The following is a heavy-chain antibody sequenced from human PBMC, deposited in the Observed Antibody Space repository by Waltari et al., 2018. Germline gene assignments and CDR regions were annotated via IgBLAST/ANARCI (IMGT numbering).Heavy chain of an antibody. V-gene: IGHV4-31*03. CDR2: IYYTGST. Sequence: QVQLQESGPGLVKPSQNLSPTCTVSGGSIRSGDSYWSWIRQHPGKGLEWIGYIYYTGSTYYNPSLKSRVTISVDTSKNQFSLKLSSVTVADTAVYYCARLHSGSYFRQYFFDYWGPGTLVTVSS. CDR1: GGSIRSGDSY. D-gene: IGHD1-26*01. CDR3: ARLHSGSYFRQYFFDY. J-gene: IGHJ4*02.